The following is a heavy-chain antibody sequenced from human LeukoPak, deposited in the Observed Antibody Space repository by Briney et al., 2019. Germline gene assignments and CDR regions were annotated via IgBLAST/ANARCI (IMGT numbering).Heavy chain of an antibody. CDR3: ARGPVIVVVVAATHYYYYMDV. Sequence: ASVKVSCKASGYTFTSYGISWVRQAPGQGLEWMGWISAYNGNTNYAQKLQGRVTMTTDTSTSTAYMELRSLRSDDTAVYYCARGPVIVVVVAATHYYYYMDVWGKGTTVTISS. CDR2: ISAYNGNT. CDR1: GYTFTSYG. D-gene: IGHD2-15*01. V-gene: IGHV1-18*01. J-gene: IGHJ6*03.